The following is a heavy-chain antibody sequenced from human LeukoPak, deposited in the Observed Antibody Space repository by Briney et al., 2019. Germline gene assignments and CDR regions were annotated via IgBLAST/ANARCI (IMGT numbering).Heavy chain of an antibody. V-gene: IGHV3-48*02. CDR1: GFTFSSYN. J-gene: IGHJ3*02. CDR3: AKLEVVVVAATDDAFDI. D-gene: IGHD2-15*01. CDR2: ISSSSSTI. Sequence: GGSLRLSCAASGFTFSSYNMNWVRQAPGKGLEWISYISSSSSTIYYADSVKGRFTITRDNAKNSLYLQMNSLRDEDTAVYYCAKLEVVVVAATDDAFDIWGQGTMVTVSS.